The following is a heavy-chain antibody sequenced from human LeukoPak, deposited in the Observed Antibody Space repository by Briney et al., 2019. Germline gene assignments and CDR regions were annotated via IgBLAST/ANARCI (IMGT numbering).Heavy chain of an antibody. CDR3: GRKAGDCGGGICYSIDY. D-gene: IGHD2-15*01. J-gene: IGHJ4*02. CDR2: IIPIFGTA. Sequence: ASVKVSCKAFGGSFSSEAISWVRQAPGQGLEWMGGIIPIFGTANYAQNFQGRVTITTDESTSTAYMEVSSLRSEDTAVYYCGRKAGDCGGGICYSIDYWGQGALVTVSS. CDR1: GGSFSSEA. V-gene: IGHV1-69*05.